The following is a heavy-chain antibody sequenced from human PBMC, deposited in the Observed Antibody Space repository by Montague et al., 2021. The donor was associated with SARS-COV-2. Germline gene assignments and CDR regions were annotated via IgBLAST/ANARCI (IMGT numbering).Heavy chain of an antibody. CDR2: MYKRGTT. Sequence: TLSLTCTVCGGSISYGGYFWNWIRQHPGKGLEWIGYMYKRGTTHYNPSLKSRVSLSVDTSKNQFSLNLRSATAADTALYYCARDLGGFDVWGHGTTVIVSS. V-gene: IGHV4-31*03. J-gene: IGHJ6*02. CDR1: GGSISYGGYF. CDR3: ARDLGGFDV. D-gene: IGHD3-10*01.